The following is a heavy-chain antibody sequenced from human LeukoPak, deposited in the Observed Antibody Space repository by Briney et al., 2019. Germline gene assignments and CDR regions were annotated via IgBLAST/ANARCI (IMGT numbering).Heavy chain of an antibody. D-gene: IGHD1-26*01. CDR2: IYYRSKWYN. V-gene: IGHV6-1*01. J-gene: IGHJ4*02. CDR3: AGGPGGAMGGY. Sequence: SQTLSLTCAICGDSVSSKSVAWNWIRHSPSRGLEWLGRIYYRSKWYNDYAVSVKSRITINPDTSKNPFSLQLNSVTPDHTAVYYCAGGPGGAMGGYWGRGTLLTVSS. CDR1: GDSVSSKSVA.